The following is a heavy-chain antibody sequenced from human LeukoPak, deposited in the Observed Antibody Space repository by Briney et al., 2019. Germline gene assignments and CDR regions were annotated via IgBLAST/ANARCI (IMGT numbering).Heavy chain of an antibody. CDR1: GFTFSSYL. CDR3: ARDLGDFWSVNDY. D-gene: IGHD3-3*01. CDR2: ISYDGSNK. V-gene: IGHV3-30-3*01. J-gene: IGHJ4*02. Sequence: PGGSLRLSCIASGFTFSSYLMSWVRQAPGKGLEWVAVISYDGSNKYYADSVKGRFTISRDNSKNTLYLQMNSLRAEDTAVYYCARDLGDFWSVNDYWGQGTLVTVSS.